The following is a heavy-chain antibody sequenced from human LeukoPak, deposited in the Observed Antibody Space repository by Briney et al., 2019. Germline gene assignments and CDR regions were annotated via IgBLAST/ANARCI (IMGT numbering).Heavy chain of an antibody. CDR3: TRRDGDSLDV. CDR1: GFIFSGSS. D-gene: IGHD3-3*01. Sequence: GGSLRLSCAASGFIFSGSSMHWVRQASGKGLEWVGRIRSKTNNYATAYAASVKGRFTISRDDSENTAYLQMNSLKSEDTAVYYRTRRDGDSLDVWGQGTTVTVSS. J-gene: IGHJ6*02. V-gene: IGHV3-73*01. CDR2: IRSKTNNYAT.